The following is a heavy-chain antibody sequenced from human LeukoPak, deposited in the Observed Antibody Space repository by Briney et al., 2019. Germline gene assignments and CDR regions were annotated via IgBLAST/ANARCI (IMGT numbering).Heavy chain of an antibody. D-gene: IGHD2/OR15-2a*01. CDR2: ISSGGSTI. Sequence: TGGSLRLSCAASGFTFSSYEMNWVRQAPGKGLEWVSYISSGGSTIYHADSVKGRFTISRDNAKNSLYLQMNSLRAEDTAVYYCARGGGRHVEYWGQGNLVTVSS. CDR1: GFTFSSYE. V-gene: IGHV3-48*03. J-gene: IGHJ4*02. CDR3: ARGGGRHVEY.